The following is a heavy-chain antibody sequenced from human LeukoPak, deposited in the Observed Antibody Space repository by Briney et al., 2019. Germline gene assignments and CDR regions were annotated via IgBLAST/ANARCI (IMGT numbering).Heavy chain of an antibody. Sequence: PGGSLRLSCAASGFTFSSYAMGWVRQAPGKGLEWVSAISGSGGSTYYADSVKGRFTISRDNSKNTLYLQMNSLRAEDTAVYYCAKAPDFWSGYFDYYMDVWGKGTTVTVSS. CDR1: GFTFSSYA. D-gene: IGHD3-3*01. J-gene: IGHJ6*03. V-gene: IGHV3-23*01. CDR3: AKAPDFWSGYFDYYMDV. CDR2: ISGSGGST.